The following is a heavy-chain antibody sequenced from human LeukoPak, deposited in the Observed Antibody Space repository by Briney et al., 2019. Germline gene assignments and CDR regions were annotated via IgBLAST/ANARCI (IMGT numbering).Heavy chain of an antibody. D-gene: IGHD3-10*01. CDR1: GYTFTGYY. CDR3: ARERYCASGSYYNRVDY. CDR2: INPDSGDT. Sequence: ASVTVSCKASGYTFTGYYIHWVRQAPGQGLEWMGWINPDSGDTNYAQRFQGRVTITRNTSIRSAYTELSRLRSHDTAVYYCARERYCASGSYYNRVDYWGQGTLVTVSS. J-gene: IGHJ4*02. V-gene: IGHV1-2*02.